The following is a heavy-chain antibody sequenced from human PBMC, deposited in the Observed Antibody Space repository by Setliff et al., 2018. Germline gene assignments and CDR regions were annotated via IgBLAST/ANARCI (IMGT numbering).Heavy chain of an antibody. Sequence: SETLSLTCTVSGDSISSGDCFWSWIRQPPGKGLEWIAYIYHSGSAYYNPSLKSRVTMSVDTSKNQFSLHLASVTAADTAVYYCAREVGTSTSSDAFDVWGQGMMVTVSS. CDR1: GDSISSGDCF. D-gene: IGHD1-26*01. V-gene: IGHV4-30-4*08. CDR2: IYHSGSA. CDR3: AREVGTSTSSDAFDV. J-gene: IGHJ3*01.